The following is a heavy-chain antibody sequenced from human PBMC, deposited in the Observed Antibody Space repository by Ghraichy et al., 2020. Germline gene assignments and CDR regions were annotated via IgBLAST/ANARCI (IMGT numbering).Heavy chain of an antibody. CDR2: IYTSGST. J-gene: IGHJ4*02. CDR1: GGSISSYY. Sequence: SETLSLTCTVSGGSISSYYWSWIRQPPGKGLEWIGYIYTSGSTNYNPSLKSRVTISVDTSKNQFSLKLSSVTAADTAVYYCARQRDTAMVQLSYFDYWGQGTLVTVSS. D-gene: IGHD5-18*01. CDR3: ARQRDTAMVQLSYFDY. V-gene: IGHV4-4*09.